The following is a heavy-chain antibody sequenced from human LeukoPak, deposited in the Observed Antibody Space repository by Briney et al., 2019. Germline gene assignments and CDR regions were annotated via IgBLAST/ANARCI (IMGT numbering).Heavy chain of an antibody. J-gene: IGHJ6*03. V-gene: IGHV4-59*01. Sequence: PSETLSLTCSVSSYTINCYHWRWIRQSPGKGLKWIGYLSFSGSSTYNPSLKSRVTIFVDMSKNQFSLQVRSVTAADSAVYCSPRAVPSDAGGAHWGGFYYMYVWGKGTTVTVSS. CDR2: LSFSGSS. CDR3: PRAVPSDAGGAHWGGFYYMYV. D-gene: IGHD7-27*01. CDR1: SYTINCYH.